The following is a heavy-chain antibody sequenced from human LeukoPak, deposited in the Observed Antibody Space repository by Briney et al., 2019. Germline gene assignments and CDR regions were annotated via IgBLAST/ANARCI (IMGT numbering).Heavy chain of an antibody. D-gene: IGHD1-7*01. CDR1: GFTFSDYA. CDR2: ISKDGSDK. Sequence: SLRLSCAASGFTFSDYAMHWVRQAPGKGLEWVAVISKDGSDKYYPGSARGRFTISRDNSKNTIYLQMDSLRAEDTAIYYCARDYWWNYDYWGQGTLVTVSS. CDR3: ARDYWWNYDY. J-gene: IGHJ4*02. V-gene: IGHV3-30-3*01.